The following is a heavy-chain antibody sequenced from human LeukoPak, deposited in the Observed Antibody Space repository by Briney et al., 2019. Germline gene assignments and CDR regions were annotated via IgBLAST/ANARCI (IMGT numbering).Heavy chain of an antibody. CDR2: IYYSGRT. CDR1: GGSISSSSYF. D-gene: IGHD2-2*03. J-gene: IGHJ6*02. Sequence: PSETLSLTCTVSGGSISSSSYFWGWIRQPPGKGLEWIGSIYYSGRTYNNPSLKSRVTMSVDTSKNQFSLKLSSVTAADTAVYYCARDGYCSSTSCYPFYYYYGMDVWGQGTTVTVSS. CDR3: ARDGYCSSTSCYPFYYYYGMDV. V-gene: IGHV4-39*07.